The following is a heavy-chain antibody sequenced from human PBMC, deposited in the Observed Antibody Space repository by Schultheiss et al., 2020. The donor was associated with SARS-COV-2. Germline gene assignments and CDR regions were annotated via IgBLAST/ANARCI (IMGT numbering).Heavy chain of an antibody. Sequence: SQTLSLTCTVSGGSISSSGNYWGWIRQPPGKGLEWIGEINHSGSTNYNPSLKSRVTISVDTSKNQFSLKLSSVTAADTAVYYCARAVSSSARFNYWGQGTLVTVSS. D-gene: IGHD6-6*01. V-gene: IGHV4-39*07. J-gene: IGHJ4*02. CDR3: ARAVSSSARFNY. CDR1: GGSISSSGNY. CDR2: INHSGST.